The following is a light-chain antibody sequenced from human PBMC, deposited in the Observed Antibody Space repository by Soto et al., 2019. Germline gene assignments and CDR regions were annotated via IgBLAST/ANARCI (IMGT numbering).Light chain of an antibody. CDR3: QQYGSSP. Sequence: EIVLTQSPGTLSLSPGERATLSCRASQSVSSSYLAWYQQKPGQAPRLLIYVASSRATGIPDRFSGSGSGTDFTLTINTLEPVDFAVYYCQQYGSSPFGQGTKVEIK. V-gene: IGKV3-20*01. J-gene: IGKJ1*01. CDR2: VAS. CDR1: QSVSSSY.